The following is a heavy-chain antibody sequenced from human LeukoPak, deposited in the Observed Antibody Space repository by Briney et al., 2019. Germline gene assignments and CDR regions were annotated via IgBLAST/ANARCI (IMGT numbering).Heavy chain of an antibody. CDR2: IYYSGST. J-gene: IGHJ6*02. CDR3: ARQYYYYSHLDV. V-gene: IGHV4-59*08. CDR1: GGSISSYY. Sequence: SETLSLTCTVSGGSISSYYRSWIRQPPGKGLEWIGYIYYSGSTNYNPSLKSRVTISVDTSKNQFSLKLSSVTAADTAVYYCARQYYYYSHLDVWGQGTTVTVSS.